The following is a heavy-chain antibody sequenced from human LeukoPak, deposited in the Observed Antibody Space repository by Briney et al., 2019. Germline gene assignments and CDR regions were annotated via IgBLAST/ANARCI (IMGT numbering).Heavy chain of an antibody. CDR3: AREALGYSNYDFPNGGYYYMDV. CDR2: ISAYNGNT. D-gene: IGHD5-12*01. Sequence: ASVKVSCKASGYTFSIYGFSWVRQAPGQGLEWMGWISAYNGNTNYAQKFQGRVTMTTDTSTSTAHMELRSLRSDDTAVYYCAREALGYSNYDFPNGGYYYMDVWGKGTTVTVSS. CDR1: GYTFSIYG. J-gene: IGHJ6*03. V-gene: IGHV1-18*01.